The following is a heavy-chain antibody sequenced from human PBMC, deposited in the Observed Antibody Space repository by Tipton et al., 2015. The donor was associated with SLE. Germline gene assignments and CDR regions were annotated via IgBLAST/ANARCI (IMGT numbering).Heavy chain of an antibody. D-gene: IGHD3-16*02. Sequence: TLSLTCTVSGGFISSSSYYWGLIRQPPGKGLEWIGRIYYSGSTNYNPSRTSRVTISVDTSKNQFSLKLSSETAADTAVYYCARDSSKLSHAFDIWGQGTMVTVSS. J-gene: IGHJ3*02. V-gene: IGHV4-39*07. CDR1: GGFISSSSYY. CDR2: IYYSGST. CDR3: ARDSSKLSHAFDI.